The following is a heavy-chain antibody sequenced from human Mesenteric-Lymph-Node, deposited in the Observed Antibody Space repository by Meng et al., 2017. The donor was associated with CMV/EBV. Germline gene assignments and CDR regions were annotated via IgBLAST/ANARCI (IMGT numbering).Heavy chain of an antibody. CDR3: ARYHYGSGSSFDY. CDR2: IYYSGIT. V-gene: IGHV4-31*02. J-gene: IGHJ4*02. Sequence: SGGSIGSGGYYWSWIRQHPGKGLEWVGYIYYSGITYYNPSLKSRVTISVDTSKNQFSLRLSSVTAADTAVYYCARYHYGSGSSFDYWGQGTLVTVSS. D-gene: IGHD3-10*01. CDR1: GGSIGSGGYY.